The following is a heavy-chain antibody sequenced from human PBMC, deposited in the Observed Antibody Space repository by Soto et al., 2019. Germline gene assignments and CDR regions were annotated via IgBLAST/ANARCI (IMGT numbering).Heavy chain of an antibody. CDR3: ARFVVVTEGAFDN. V-gene: IGHV5-10-1*01. J-gene: IGHJ3*02. CDR2: IDPSDSYT. CDR1: GYSFTIYW. D-gene: IGHD2-21*02. Sequence: PGESLKISCKGSGYSFTIYWISWVRQMPGKGLEWMGRIDPSDSYTNYSPSFQGHVTISADKSISTAYLQWSSLKASDTAMYYCARFVVVTEGAFDNWGQGTMVTVSS.